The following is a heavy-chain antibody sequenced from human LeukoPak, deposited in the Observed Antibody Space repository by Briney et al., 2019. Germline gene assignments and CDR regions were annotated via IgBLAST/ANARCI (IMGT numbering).Heavy chain of an antibody. CDR1: RFTFTSFW. Sequence: GGSLRLSCAASRFTFTSFWMTWVRQAPGKGLEWVANINRDGSKKTYVDSVKGRFTIPRDNAKNSLYLQMSSLRAEDTAVYYCATAPAAADSCWGQGTLVAVSS. CDR3: ATAPAAADSC. CDR2: INRDGSKK. V-gene: IGHV3-7*01. D-gene: IGHD6-13*01. J-gene: IGHJ4*02.